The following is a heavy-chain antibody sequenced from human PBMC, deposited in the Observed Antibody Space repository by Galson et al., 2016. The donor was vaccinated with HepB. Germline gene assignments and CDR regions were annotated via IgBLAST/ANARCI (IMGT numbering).Heavy chain of an antibody. D-gene: IGHD3-16*01. CDR3: ARCYGGGSYSDYGMDA. CDR1: GYTFFTYY. V-gene: IGHV1-46*01. Sequence: SVKVSCKASGYTFFTYYMHWVRQAPGQGLEWLGLINPSSGGTTYPQKFQGRVTMTSDMSTSTVYMELSGLRSDDTAVYYCARCYGGGSYSDYGMDAWGQGTTVTVSS. CDR2: INPSSGGT. J-gene: IGHJ6*02.